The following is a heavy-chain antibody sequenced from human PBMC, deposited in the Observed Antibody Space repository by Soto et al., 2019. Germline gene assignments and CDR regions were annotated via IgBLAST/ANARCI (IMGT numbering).Heavy chain of an antibody. CDR3: AKGTIFNYYYMDV. CDR2: TSGSSIST. D-gene: IGHD3-3*01. CDR1: GFTFSSYA. Sequence: GGSLRLSCAASGFTFSSYAMSWVRQAPGKGLEWVSGTSGSSISTYYADSVKGRFTISRDNSKNTLYLQMNSLRAEDTAVYYCAKGTIFNYYYMDVWGKGTTVTVSS. V-gene: IGHV3-23*01. J-gene: IGHJ6*03.